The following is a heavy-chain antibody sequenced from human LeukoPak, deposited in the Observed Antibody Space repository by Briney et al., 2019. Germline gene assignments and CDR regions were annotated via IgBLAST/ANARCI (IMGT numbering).Heavy chain of an antibody. CDR1: GASIITTHYH. CDR2: IYYNGTT. CDR3: AREIASSVEF. V-gene: IGHV4-39*02. Sequence: SETLSLTCTVSGASIITTHYHWGWIRQPPGKGLEWIGSIYYNGTTYYNPSLKSRLTISVDTSRNHFSLSLSSVTAADTAIYYCAREIASSVEFWGQGSLVTVSS. J-gene: IGHJ4*02. D-gene: IGHD6-6*01.